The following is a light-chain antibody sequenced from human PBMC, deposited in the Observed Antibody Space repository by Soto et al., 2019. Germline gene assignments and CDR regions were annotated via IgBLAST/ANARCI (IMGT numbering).Light chain of an antibody. J-gene: IGKJ1*01. CDR1: QGISSY. CDR2: AAS. CDR3: QQLNSYPWT. V-gene: IGKV1-9*01. Sequence: DIQLTQSPSFLSASVGDRVTITCRASQGISSYLAWYQQKPGKAPKLLISAASTWQSGVPSRFSGSGSGTEFTLTISSLQPEDFATDYCQQLNSYPWTFGQGTKVEIK.